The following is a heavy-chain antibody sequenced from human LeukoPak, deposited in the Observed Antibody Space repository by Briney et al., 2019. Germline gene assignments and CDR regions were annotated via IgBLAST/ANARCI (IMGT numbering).Heavy chain of an antibody. CDR1: GYTFNNYG. CDR3: ARTERYYDILTGAMDV. CDR2: ISAYNGNT. D-gene: IGHD3-9*01. J-gene: IGHJ6*04. Sequence: ASVKVSCKVFGYTFNNYGISWVRQAPGQGLEWMGWISAYNGNTNYAQKLQGRVTVATDTSTSTAYMELRSLRSDDTAVYYCARTERYYDILTGAMDVWGKGTTVTVSS. V-gene: IGHV1-18*04.